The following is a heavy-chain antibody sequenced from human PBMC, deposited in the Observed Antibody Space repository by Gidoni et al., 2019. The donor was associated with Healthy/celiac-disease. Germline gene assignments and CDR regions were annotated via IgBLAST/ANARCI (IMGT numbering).Heavy chain of an antibody. V-gene: IGHV4-59*01. CDR3: ARLGRIMVRTGDWFDP. Sequence: QVQLQESGPGLVKPSETLSLTCTVSGGSISSYYWSWIRQPPGKGLEWIGYIYYSGSTNYNPSLKSRVTISVDTSKNQFSLKLSSVTAADTAVYYCARLGRIMVRTGDWFDPWGQGTLVTVSS. CDR1: GGSISSYY. D-gene: IGHD3-10*01. J-gene: IGHJ5*02. CDR2: IYYSGST.